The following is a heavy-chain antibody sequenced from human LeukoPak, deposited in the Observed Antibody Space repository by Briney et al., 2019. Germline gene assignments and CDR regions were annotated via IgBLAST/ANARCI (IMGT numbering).Heavy chain of an antibody. Sequence: GRSLRLSCAASGFTFSNYWMSWIRQAPGKGLEWAAHISEDGRDKYYVDSVKGRFTISRDNAKNSLYLQMNSLGVGDTAVYYCVSWAGKYYETSDYYLPPANSWGQGTLVTVSS. V-gene: IGHV3-7*01. CDR2: ISEDGRDK. D-gene: IGHD3-22*01. J-gene: IGHJ4*02. CDR1: GFTFSNYW. CDR3: VSWAGKYYETSDYYLPPANS.